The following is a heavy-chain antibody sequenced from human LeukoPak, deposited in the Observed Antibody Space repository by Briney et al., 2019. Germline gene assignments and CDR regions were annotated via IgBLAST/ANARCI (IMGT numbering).Heavy chain of an antibody. CDR3: ATQDLGSSGWPHFDY. CDR2: ISAYNGNT. J-gene: IGHJ4*02. Sequence: GASVKVSCKASGYTFTSYGISWVRQAPGQGLEWMGWISAYNGNTNYAQKLQGRVTMTEDTSTDTAYMELSSLRSEDTAVYYCATQDLGSSGWPHFDYWGQGTLVTVSS. V-gene: IGHV1-18*01. D-gene: IGHD6-19*01. CDR1: GYTFTSYG.